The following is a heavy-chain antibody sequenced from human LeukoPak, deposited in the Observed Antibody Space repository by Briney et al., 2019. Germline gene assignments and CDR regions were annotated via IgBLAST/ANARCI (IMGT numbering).Heavy chain of an antibody. D-gene: IGHD1-26*01. V-gene: IGHV5-51*01. Sequence: GESLKISCKGSGYSFTDYWIGWVRQMPGKGLEWMGIIYPGDSDTRYIPSFQGQVTISADKSINTAYLQWTSLKASDTAMYYCARRVDSYWFFDYWGQGTLVTVSS. CDR2: IYPGDSDT. CDR3: ARRVDSYWFFDY. CDR1: GYSFTDYW. J-gene: IGHJ4*02.